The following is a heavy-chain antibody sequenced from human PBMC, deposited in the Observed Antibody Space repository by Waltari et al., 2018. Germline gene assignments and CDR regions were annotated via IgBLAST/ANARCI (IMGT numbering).Heavy chain of an antibody. J-gene: IGHJ4*02. V-gene: IGHV3-48*03. CDR2: IRASGTSV. D-gene: IGHD3-3*01. CDR1: GFTFSRFE. CDR3: ARDSRNFGVVRFDH. Sequence: LVESGGALVQPGGSLTLSCTASGFTFSRFEMNWVRPAPGQGLDGISEIRASGTSVSYADSVKGRFTIARDNTRNSLLLQMNSLRAEDTAIYYCARDSRNFGVVRFDHWGQGTLLTVAS.